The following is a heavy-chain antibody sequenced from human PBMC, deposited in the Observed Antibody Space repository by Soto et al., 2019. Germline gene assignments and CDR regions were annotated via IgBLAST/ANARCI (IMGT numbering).Heavy chain of an antibody. J-gene: IGHJ5*02. Sequence: PGGSLKISCRTSGYKFTSSWIAGVRQKPGKGLEWMGIIFPSDSDTRYSPSFQGQVTISADRSTSTVFLQWASLKASDTAVYFCARKDKSGYFNWFDPWGQGTLVTVSS. CDR3: ARKDKSGYFNWFDP. CDR1: GYKFTSSW. V-gene: IGHV5-51*01. D-gene: IGHD3-22*01. CDR2: IFPSDSDT.